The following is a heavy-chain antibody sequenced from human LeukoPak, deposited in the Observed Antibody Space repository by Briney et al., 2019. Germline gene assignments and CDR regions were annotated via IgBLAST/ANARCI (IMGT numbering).Heavy chain of an antibody. CDR3: ARRYCSGGSCYSDNWFDP. CDR1: GGSISSSNW. D-gene: IGHD2-15*01. V-gene: IGHV4-39*01. Sequence: SETLSLTCAVSGGSISSSNWWSWVRQPPGKGLEWIGRIYYSGSTYYNPSLKSRVTISVDTSKNQFSLKLSSVTAADTAVYYCARRYCSGGSCYSDNWFDPWGQGTLVTVSS. CDR2: IYYSGST. J-gene: IGHJ5*02.